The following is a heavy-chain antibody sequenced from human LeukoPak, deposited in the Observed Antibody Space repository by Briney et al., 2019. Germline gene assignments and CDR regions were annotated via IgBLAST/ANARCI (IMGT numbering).Heavy chain of an antibody. CDR2: INPNSGGT. CDR3: ARDVGYFDY. V-gene: IGHV1-2*02. D-gene: IGHD2-15*01. CDR1: GYTFTGYY. J-gene: IGHJ4*02. Sequence: ASVKVSCKASGYTFTGYYMHWVRQAPGQGLEWMGWINPNSGGTNYAQKFQGRVTITRDTSASTAYMELSSLRAEDTAVYYCARDVGYFDYWGQGTLVTVSS.